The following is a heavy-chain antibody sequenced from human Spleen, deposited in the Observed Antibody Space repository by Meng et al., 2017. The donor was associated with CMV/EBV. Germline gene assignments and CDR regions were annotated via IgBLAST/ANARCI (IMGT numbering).Heavy chain of an antibody. Sequence: SLRLSCAASGFTFDDFAMPWVRQCPGEGLVWVAGISGNTGFIGYADSVKGRFTISRDNAKKTLSLQMNALSPEDTALYYCAKGGGERVTFDAFDVWGQGTTVTVSS. V-gene: IGHV3-9*01. J-gene: IGHJ6*02. CDR1: GFTFDDFA. D-gene: IGHD2-21*02. CDR3: AKGGGERVTFDAFDV. CDR2: ISGNTGFI.